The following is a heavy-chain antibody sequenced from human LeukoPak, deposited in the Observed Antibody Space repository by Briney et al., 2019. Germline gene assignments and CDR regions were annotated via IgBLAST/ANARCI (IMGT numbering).Heavy chain of an antibody. V-gene: IGHV3-72*01. J-gene: IGHJ4*02. D-gene: IGHD1-26*01. Sequence: GGSLRLSCAASGFIFSDHYVNWVRPAPGKGLEWVGRARNKANNYSKEYAASVRGRLTISRDDSQNSLYLQMNSLKPEDTAVYFCSVSIVAVPFFDNWGQGTLVTVSS. CDR3: SVSIVAVPFFDN. CDR2: ARNKANNYSK. CDR1: GFIFSDHY.